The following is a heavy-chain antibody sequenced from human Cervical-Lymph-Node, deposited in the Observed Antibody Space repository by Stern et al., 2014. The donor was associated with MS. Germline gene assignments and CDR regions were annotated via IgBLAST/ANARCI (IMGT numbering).Heavy chain of an antibody. CDR3: ARGGTVVKRYFYYAMDV. D-gene: IGHD4-23*01. J-gene: IGHJ6*02. CDR1: GYGFSYYW. Sequence: VQLVQSGAEVKKPGESLKISCKGSGYGFSYYWIGWVRQMPGKGLEWMGIIYPGDSDTRYNPAFQGQVPISADKSISTAYLQWSSLKASDTAIYYCARGGTVVKRYFYYAMDVWGQGTTVTVSS. V-gene: IGHV5-51*03. CDR2: IYPGDSDT.